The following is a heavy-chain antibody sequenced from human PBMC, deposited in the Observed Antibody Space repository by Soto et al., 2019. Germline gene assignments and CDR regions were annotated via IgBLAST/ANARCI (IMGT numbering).Heavy chain of an antibody. V-gene: IGHV3-74*01. J-gene: IGHJ4*02. CDR3: ARWFTYGTFDSFDY. CDR2: IDSGGRTT. Sequence: PGGSLRLSCAASGFTFSSDWMHWFRQAPGKGLVWVSRIDSGGRTTTYADSVKGRFTISRDNAKSTLYLQMNGLRAEDTALYYCARWFTYGTFDSFDYWGQGTQVTVSS. D-gene: IGHD3-10*01. CDR1: GFTFSSDW.